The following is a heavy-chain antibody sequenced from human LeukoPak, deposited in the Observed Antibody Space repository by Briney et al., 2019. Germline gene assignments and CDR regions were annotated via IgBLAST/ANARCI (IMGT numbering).Heavy chain of an antibody. V-gene: IGHV3-23*01. CDR1: GFTFSSYG. CDR2: ISGSGGST. D-gene: IGHD6-13*01. J-gene: IGHJ4*02. CDR3: ARQRRIESSSPFDY. Sequence: GGSLRLSCAASGFTFSSYGMSWVRQAPGKGLEWVSAISGSGGSTYYADSVKGRFTISRDNSKNTLYLQMNSLRAEDTAVYYCARQRRIESSSPFDYWGQGTLVTVSS.